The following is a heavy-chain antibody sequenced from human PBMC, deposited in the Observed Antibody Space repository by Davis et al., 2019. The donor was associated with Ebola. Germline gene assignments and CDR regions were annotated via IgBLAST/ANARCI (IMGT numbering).Heavy chain of an antibody. CDR1: VSTFSSCA. Sequence: SLKIPCPYPVSTFSSCAMTRVLQAPGKGLECVSVIYSGGSTYYADSLKGRFTISRDNSKNTLYLQMNSLRAEDTAVYYCARGYPSSGYCSGGSCYYNWFDPWGQGTLVTVSS. D-gene: IGHD2-15*01. V-gene: IGHV3-53*01. J-gene: IGHJ5*02. CDR2: IYSGGST. CDR3: ARGYPSSGYCSGGSCYYNWFDP.